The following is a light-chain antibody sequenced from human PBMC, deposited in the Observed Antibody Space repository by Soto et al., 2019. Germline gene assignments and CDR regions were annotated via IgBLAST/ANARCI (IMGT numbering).Light chain of an antibody. CDR2: GAS. V-gene: IGKV3-20*01. CDR3: QQYGSSPPYT. Sequence: EIVLTQSPGTLSLSPGERATLSCRASQSISSTYLAWYQQRQGQAPRLLIYGASSRATGIPDRFSGSGSGTHFTLTISRLEAEDFAVYYCQQYGSSPPYTFGQGTNLEIK. CDR1: QSISSTY. J-gene: IGKJ2*01.